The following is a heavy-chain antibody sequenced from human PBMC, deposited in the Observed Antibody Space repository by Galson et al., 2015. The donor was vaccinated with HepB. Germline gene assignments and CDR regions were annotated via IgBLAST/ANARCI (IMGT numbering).Heavy chain of an antibody. CDR2: ISGSGGTT. J-gene: IGHJ4*02. CDR1: GFTFSGSA. CDR3: AKEEGYIFGLPDY. Sequence: SLRLSCAASGFTFSGSAMSWVRQAPGKGLEWVSVISGSGGTTYYADSVKGRFTISRDNSKNTLYLQINSLRAEDTAVYYCAKEEGYIFGLPDYWGQGVLVTVSS. V-gene: IGHV3-23*01. D-gene: IGHD3-3*02.